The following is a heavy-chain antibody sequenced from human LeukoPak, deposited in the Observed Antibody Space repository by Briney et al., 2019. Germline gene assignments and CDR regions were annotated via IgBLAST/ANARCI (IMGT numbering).Heavy chain of an antibody. J-gene: IGHJ6*02. CDR3: ASYLTSIPSGMDV. CDR1: GFTFSRYW. CDR2: IKHDGSQK. Sequence: KSGGSLRLSCAASGFTFSRYWMSWVRQAPGRGLEWVANIKHDGSQKYYVDSVKGRITISRDNGKDTLYLQMNSLRAEDTAVYYCASYLTSIPSGMDVWGQGTTVTVSS. D-gene: IGHD2/OR15-2a*01. V-gene: IGHV3-7*02.